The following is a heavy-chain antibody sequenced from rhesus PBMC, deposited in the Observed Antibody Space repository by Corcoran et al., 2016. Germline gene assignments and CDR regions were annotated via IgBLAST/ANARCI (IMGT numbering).Heavy chain of an antibody. CDR2: IDPSDSDT. CDR3: AKALEGDRFDY. Sequence: EVQLVQSGAEVKRPGESLKISCKTSGYSFTSYRISWVRQMPGKGLEWMGAIDPSDSDTRYNPSFQGHVTLSADKSISTAYLQWSSLKASDTATYYCAKALEGDRFDYWGQGVLVTVSS. D-gene: IGHD1-38*01. CDR1: GYSFTSYR. V-gene: IGHV5-20*01. J-gene: IGHJ4*01.